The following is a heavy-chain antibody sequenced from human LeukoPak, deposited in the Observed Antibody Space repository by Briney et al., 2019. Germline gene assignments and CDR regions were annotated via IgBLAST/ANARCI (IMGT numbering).Heavy chain of an antibody. Sequence: AGGSLRLSCAASGFTFSSYAMSWVRQAPGKGLEWLSAISGSGGSTYYADSVKGRFTISRDNSKNTLYLQMNSLRPEDTAVYYCAKDLRGLSTLYYYYMDVWGKGTTVTVSS. V-gene: IGHV3-23*01. CDR1: GFTFSSYA. CDR3: AKDLRGLSTLYYYYMDV. J-gene: IGHJ6*03. D-gene: IGHD3-16*02. CDR2: ISGSGGST.